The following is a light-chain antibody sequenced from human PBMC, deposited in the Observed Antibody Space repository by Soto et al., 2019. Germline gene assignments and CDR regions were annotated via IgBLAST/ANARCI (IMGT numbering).Light chain of an antibody. CDR1: QSISNSY. V-gene: IGKV3-20*01. Sequence: ENVLTQSPGTLSLSPGERATLSCRASQSISNSYLAWYQQKPGQTPSLLIYHASNRATGIPDRFSGSESGTDFTLTISRLEPEDFAVYYCQQYGDSLLTFGGGTKVEI. J-gene: IGKJ4*01. CDR3: QQYGDSLLT. CDR2: HAS.